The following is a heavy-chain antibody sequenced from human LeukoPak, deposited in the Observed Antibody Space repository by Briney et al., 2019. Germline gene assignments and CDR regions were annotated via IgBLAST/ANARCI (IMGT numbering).Heavy chain of an antibody. CDR1: GGTFSSYA. V-gene: IGHV1-69*13. Sequence: SVKVCCKASGGTFSSYAISWVRQAPGQGLEWMGGIIPIFGTANYAQKFQGRVTITADESTSTAYMELSSLRSEDTAVYYCARDRAARGVGDQSDYWGQGTLVTVSS. J-gene: IGHJ4*02. D-gene: IGHD2-21*01. CDR2: IIPIFGTA. CDR3: ARDRAARGVGDQSDY.